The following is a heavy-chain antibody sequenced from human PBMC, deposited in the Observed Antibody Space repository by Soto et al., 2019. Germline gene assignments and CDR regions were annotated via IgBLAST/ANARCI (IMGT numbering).Heavy chain of an antibody. D-gene: IGHD2-15*01. V-gene: IGHV3-64*02. CDR1: GFTFSSYN. Sequence: EVQLVESGEGLVQPGGSLRLSCAASGFTFSSYNIHWIRQAPGKGLEFVSAISRRGDRTYYADSVKGRFTITRDNSKNTVWLQMGSLRAEDMAVYYCARARCSSGQCYYFDYWGRGALVSVSS. CDR2: ISRRGDRT. J-gene: IGHJ4*02. CDR3: ARARCSSGQCYYFDY.